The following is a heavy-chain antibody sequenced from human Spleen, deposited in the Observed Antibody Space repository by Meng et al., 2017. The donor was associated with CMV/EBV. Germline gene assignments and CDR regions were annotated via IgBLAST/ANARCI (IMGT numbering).Heavy chain of an antibody. V-gene: IGHV3-53*01. J-gene: IGHJ6*02. D-gene: IGHD2-2*01. CDR2: IYSGGST. CDR1: GFTVSSNY. CDR3: ARDGGDIVVVPAARSYYYYGMDV. Sequence: GESLKISCAVSGFTVSSNYISRVRQAPGKGLEWVSLIYSGGSTYYADSVKGRFTISRDNAKNSLYLQMNSLRAEDTAVYYCARDGGDIVVVPAARSYYYYGMDVWGQGTTVTVSS.